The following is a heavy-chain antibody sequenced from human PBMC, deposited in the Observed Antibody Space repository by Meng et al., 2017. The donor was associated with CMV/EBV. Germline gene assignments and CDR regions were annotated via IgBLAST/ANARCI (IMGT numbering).Heavy chain of an antibody. D-gene: IGHD3-16*01. CDR1: GGSISSYY. CDR3: ARLCFPGAGGECYYYGMDV. J-gene: IGHJ6*02. Sequence: GSLRLSCTVSGGSISSYYWSWIRQPPGKGLEWIGYIYYSGSTNYNPSLKSRVTISVDTSKNQFSLKLSSVTAADTAVYYCARLCFPGAGGECYYYGMDVWGQGTTVTVSS. CDR2: IYYSGST. V-gene: IGHV4-59*01.